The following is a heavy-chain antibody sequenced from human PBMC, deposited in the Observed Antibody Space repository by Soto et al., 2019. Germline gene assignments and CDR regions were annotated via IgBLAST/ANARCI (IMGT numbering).Heavy chain of an antibody. CDR2: IYRTGST. D-gene: IGHD1-7*01. Sequence: QVQLQESGPGLVKPSGTLSLTCAVSGGSFTSTNWWTWVRQPPGQGLEWIGEIYRTGSTNYNPSLKRRLTKELHKSEKQRSLKVTSLTAEDTAVYYCASRDPGTSVDYWGQGTLVTVSS. J-gene: IGHJ4*02. CDR1: GGSFTSTNW. V-gene: IGHV4-4*02. CDR3: ASRDPGTSVDY.